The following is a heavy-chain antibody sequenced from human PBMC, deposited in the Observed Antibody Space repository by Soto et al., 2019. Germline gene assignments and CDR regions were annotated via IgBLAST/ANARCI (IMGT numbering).Heavy chain of an antibody. J-gene: IGHJ4*02. CDR2: ISAYNGNT. V-gene: IGHV1-18*04. D-gene: IGHD3-9*01. CDR1: GYTFTSYG. Sequence: ASVKVSFKASGYTFTSYGISWVRQAPGQGLEWMGWISAYNGNTNYAQKRQDRVTMTTDTSTSTAYIELRSLRSDDTAVYHCARDHDILTGYSPGDYWGQGTLVTVSS. CDR3: ARDHDILTGYSPGDY.